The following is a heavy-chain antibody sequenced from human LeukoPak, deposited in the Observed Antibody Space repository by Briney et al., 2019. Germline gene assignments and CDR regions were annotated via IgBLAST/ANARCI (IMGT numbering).Heavy chain of an antibody. CDR3: AREAVLRYFDWLQAFDI. V-gene: IGHV3-23*01. Sequence: GGSLRLSCAASGFTFSSYAMSWVRQAPGKGLEWVSAISGSGGSTYYADSVKGRFTISRDNAKNSLYLQMNSLRAEDTAVYYCAREAVLRYFDWLQAFDIWGQGTMVTVSS. CDR1: GFTFSSYA. D-gene: IGHD3-9*01. J-gene: IGHJ3*02. CDR2: ISGSGGST.